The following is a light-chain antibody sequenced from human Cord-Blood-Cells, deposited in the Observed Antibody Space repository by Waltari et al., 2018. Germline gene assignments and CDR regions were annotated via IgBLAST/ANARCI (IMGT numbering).Light chain of an antibody. CDR1: SSDVGGYHY. CDR2: DVS. CDR3: SSYTSSSTLV. Sequence: QSTLTQPASVSGSPRQSITISCTGTSSDVGGYHYVSSYQQHPGKAPKPMIYDVSNRPSGVSNRFSGSKSSNTASLTISGLQAEDEADYYCSSYTSSSTLVFGTGTKVTVL. J-gene: IGLJ1*01. V-gene: IGLV2-14*01.